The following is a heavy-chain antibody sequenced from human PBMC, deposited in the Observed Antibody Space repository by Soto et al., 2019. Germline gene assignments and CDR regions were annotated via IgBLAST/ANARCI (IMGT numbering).Heavy chain of an antibody. CDR3: AKLVDKSLDDY. Sequence: GGSLRLSCVASGFTFSTSDMHWVRRAPGQGLEWVAVVSYDERNIYYADSVKGRFSVSRDNSKNTLFLHMNSLRAEDTAVYFCAKLVDKSLDDYWGQGALVTVSS. CDR2: VSYDERNI. D-gene: IGHD3-16*01. V-gene: IGHV3-30*18. J-gene: IGHJ4*02. CDR1: GFTFSTSD.